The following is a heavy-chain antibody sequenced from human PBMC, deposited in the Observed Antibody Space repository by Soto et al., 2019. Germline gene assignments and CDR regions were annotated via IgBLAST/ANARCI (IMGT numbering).Heavy chain of an antibody. D-gene: IGHD3-10*01. CDR2: IIPIFGTA. Sequence: QVQLVQSGAEVKKPGSSVKVSCKASGGTFSSYAISWVRQAPGQGLEWMGGIIPIFGTANYAQKFQGRVTITADESTSTAYMELSSLRSEATAVYYCARSEFYGSGSDPIDYWGQGTLVTVSS. CDR1: GGTFSSYA. CDR3: ARSEFYGSGSDPIDY. J-gene: IGHJ4*02. V-gene: IGHV1-69*01.